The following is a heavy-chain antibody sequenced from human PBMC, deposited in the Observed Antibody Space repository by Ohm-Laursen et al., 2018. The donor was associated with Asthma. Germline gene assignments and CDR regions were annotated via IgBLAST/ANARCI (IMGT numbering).Heavy chain of an antibody. CDR2: ISYDGTNK. J-gene: IGHJ4*02. V-gene: IGHV3-30*03. CDR1: GFTFGTYG. D-gene: IGHD3-22*01. Sequence: SLRLSCTASGFTFGTYGMHWVRQAPGKGLEWVAVISYDGTNKYYADSVKGRFTISRDNSKNTLYLQMNSLRAEDTAVYYCARALADSSGYYVGFDYWGQGTLVTVSS. CDR3: ARALADSSGYYVGFDY.